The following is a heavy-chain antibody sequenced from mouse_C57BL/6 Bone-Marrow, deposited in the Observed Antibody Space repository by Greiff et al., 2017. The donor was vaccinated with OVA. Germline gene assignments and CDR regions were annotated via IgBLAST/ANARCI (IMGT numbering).Heavy chain of an antibody. CDR1: GYTFTSYG. CDR2: IYPGSGST. CDR3: ARRRGGVVERD. J-gene: IGHJ2*01. V-gene: IGHV1-81*01. D-gene: IGHD1-1*01. Sequence: QVQLQQSGAELARPGASVKLSCKASGYTFTSYGISWVKQRTGQGLEWIGDIYPGSGSTNYNEKFKSKATLTVDTSSSTAYMQLSSLTSEDSAVYYCARRRGGVVERDWGQGTTLTVSS.